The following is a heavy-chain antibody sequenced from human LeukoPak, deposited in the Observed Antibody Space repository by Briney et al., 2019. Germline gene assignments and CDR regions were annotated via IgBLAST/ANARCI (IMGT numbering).Heavy chain of an antibody. CDR1: GYTFTTYY. V-gene: IGHV1-46*01. J-gene: IGHJ5*02. CDR3: ARGTTEGFDP. Sequence: ASVKVSCKASGYTFTTYYMHWARRAPGQGLEWMGIINPSGGSTTYAQNFQGRVTMTRDTSTSTVYMELSSLRSDDTAVYYCARGTTEGFDPWGQGTLVTVSS. D-gene: IGHD1/OR15-1a*01. CDR2: INPSGGST.